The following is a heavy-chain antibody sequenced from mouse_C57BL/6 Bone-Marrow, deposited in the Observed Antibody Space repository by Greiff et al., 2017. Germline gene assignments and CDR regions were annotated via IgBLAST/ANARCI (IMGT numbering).Heavy chain of an antibody. J-gene: IGHJ3*01. CDR1: GYTFTSYG. CDR3: ARGSSYRFAY. V-gene: IGHV1-81*01. CDR2: IYPRSGNT. Sequence: QVQLQQSGAELARPGASVKLSCKASGYTFTSYGISWVKQRTGQGLEWIGEIYPRSGNTYYNEKFKGKATLTADKSSRTAYMELRSLTSEDSAVYFCARGSSYRFAYWGQGTLVTVSA. D-gene: IGHD1-1*01.